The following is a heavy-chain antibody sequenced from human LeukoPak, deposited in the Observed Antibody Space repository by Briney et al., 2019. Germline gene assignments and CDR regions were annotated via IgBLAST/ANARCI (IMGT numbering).Heavy chain of an antibody. J-gene: IGHJ4*02. CDR3: AKAMSGWLPFDS. D-gene: IGHD6-19*01. V-gene: IGHV3-30*18. CDR2: ILYDGGNK. Sequence: GGSLRLSCAASGFTFSSYGMHWVRQAPGKGPEWVAGILYDGGNKYYADSVKGRFTISRDNSKNTVYLEMNSLRAEDTAVYYCAKAMSGWLPFDSWGQGILVTVSS. CDR1: GFTFSSYG.